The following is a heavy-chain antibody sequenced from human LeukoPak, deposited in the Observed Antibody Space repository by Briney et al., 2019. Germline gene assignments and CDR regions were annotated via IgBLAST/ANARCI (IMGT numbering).Heavy chain of an antibody. J-gene: IGHJ6*02. D-gene: IGHD4-17*01. Sequence: GGSLRLSCAASGFTFSNAWMSWVRQAPGKGLEWVGRIKSKTDGGTTDYAAPVNGRFTISRDDSKNTLYLQMNSLKTEDTAVYYCTKATTVTNYCYYGMDVWGQGTTVTVSS. CDR3: TKATTVTNYCYYGMDV. CDR2: IKSKTDGGTT. V-gene: IGHV3-15*01. CDR1: GFTFSNAW.